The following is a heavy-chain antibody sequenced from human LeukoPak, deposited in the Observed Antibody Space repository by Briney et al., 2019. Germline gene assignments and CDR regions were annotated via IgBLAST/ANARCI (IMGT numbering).Heavy chain of an antibody. CDR3: ARHKSSRFNLSRTRKVAGVFDY. V-gene: IGHV4-34*01. CDR2: INHSGST. CDR1: GGSFSGYY. D-gene: IGHD6-19*01. J-gene: IGHJ4*02. Sequence: NPSETLSLTCAVYGGSFSGYYWSWIRQPPGKGLEWIGEINHSGSTNYNPSLKSRVTISVDTSKNQFSLKLSSVTAADTAVCYCARHKSSRFNLSRTRKVAGVFDYWGQGTLVTVSS.